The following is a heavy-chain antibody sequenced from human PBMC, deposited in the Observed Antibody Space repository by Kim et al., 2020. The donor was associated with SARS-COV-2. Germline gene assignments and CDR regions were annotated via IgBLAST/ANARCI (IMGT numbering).Heavy chain of an antibody. CDR1: GFTFSGSA. D-gene: IGHD6-19*01. Sequence: GGSLRLSCAASGFTFSGSAMHWVRQASGKGLEWVGRIRSKANSYATAYAASVKGRFTISRDDAKNTAYLQMNSLKTEDTAVYYCPRPHSSGWGFFETYDAFDIWGQGTMVTVSS. V-gene: IGHV3-73*01. CDR3: PRPHSSGWGFFETYDAFDI. J-gene: IGHJ3*02. CDR2: IRSKANSYAT.